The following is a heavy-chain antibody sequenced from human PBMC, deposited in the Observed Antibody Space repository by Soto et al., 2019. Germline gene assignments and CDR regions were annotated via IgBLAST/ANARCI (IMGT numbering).Heavy chain of an antibody. Sequence: QLQLQESGPGLVKPSETLSLTCTVSGGSISSSSYYWGWIRQPPGKGLEWIGSIYYSGSTYYNPSRKSRVTISVATSTNQFSLKLSSVTAADTAVYYCAGRAVSSSPHFDYWGQGTLVTVSS. V-gene: IGHV4-39*01. J-gene: IGHJ4*02. D-gene: IGHD6-6*01. CDR2: IYYSGST. CDR3: AGRAVSSSPHFDY. CDR1: GGSISSSSYY.